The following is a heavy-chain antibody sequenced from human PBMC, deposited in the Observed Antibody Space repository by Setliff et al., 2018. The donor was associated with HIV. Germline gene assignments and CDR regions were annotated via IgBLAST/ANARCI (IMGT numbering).Heavy chain of an antibody. CDR3: ARPSLGIGGGSKFDS. CDR1: GGSISLNNYY. D-gene: IGHD3-3*01. CDR2: VYSSGST. V-gene: IGHV4-39*01. J-gene: IGHJ4*02. Sequence: PSETLSLTCTVSGGSISLNNYYWGWIRQPPGKGLEWIGTVYSSGSTYYNPSLKSRVTISVDPSQNQFSLRLISVTAADAAIYYCARPSLGIGGGSKFDSWGQGIRVTVSS.